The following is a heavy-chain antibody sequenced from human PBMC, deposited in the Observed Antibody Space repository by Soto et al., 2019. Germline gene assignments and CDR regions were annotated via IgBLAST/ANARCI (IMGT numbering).Heavy chain of an antibody. J-gene: IGHJ5*01. CDR3: AKPKGADIPFDS. CDR1: GFIFSRDG. CDR2: ISYHGSDI. Sequence: QVQLVESGGGVVQPGTSLTLSCAASGFIFSRDGMHWVRQAPGKGLEWVAVISYHGSDIYYADSVKCRFTISRDNSKNTVYLRMNSLRPEDTALYYWAKPKGADIPFDSWGQGTLVTVSS. D-gene: IGHD3-9*01. V-gene: IGHV3-30*18.